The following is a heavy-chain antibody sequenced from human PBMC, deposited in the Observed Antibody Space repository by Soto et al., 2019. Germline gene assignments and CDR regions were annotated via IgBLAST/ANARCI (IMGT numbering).Heavy chain of an antibody. CDR3: ATWHEREHAYDV. CDR2: LYDVDGS. V-gene: IGHV3-53*01. CDR1: GLTISGKKY. J-gene: IGHJ3*01. Sequence: DVQLVEAGGGLIQPGESLRLSCAAFGLTISGKKYVAWVRQAPGKGLEWVSGLYDVDGSFYADSVRGRFTTSSDSSKTTVYLQMNDPRPDDTAVYYCATWHEREHAYDVWGQGTKVTVSS. D-gene: IGHD1-1*01.